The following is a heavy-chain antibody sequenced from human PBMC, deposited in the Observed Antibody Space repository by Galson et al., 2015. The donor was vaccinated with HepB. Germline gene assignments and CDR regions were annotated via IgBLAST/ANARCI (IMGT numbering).Heavy chain of an antibody. CDR2: ITAYNGNT. CDR1: GYTLDIHG. CDR3: VRVRGRLVLSYYYGMDV. J-gene: IGHJ6*02. D-gene: IGHD6-6*01. V-gene: IGHV1-18*01. Sequence: SVKVSCKASGYTLDIHGITWVRQAPGQGLEVMGWITAYNGNTHYAQNFQDRVTMTTNTSTSTAYMELRSLTPDDTAVYYCVRVRGRLVLSYYYGMDVWGQGTMVTVSS.